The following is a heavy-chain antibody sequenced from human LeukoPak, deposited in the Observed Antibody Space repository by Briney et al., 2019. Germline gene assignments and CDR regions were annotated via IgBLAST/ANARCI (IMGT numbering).Heavy chain of an antibody. D-gene: IGHD5-12*01. CDR3: AKDQGGYASNFAY. J-gene: IGHJ4*02. V-gene: IGHV3-9*01. CDR2: INWNSGSI. CDR1: GFTFDGYA. Sequence: SLRLSCAASGFTFDGYAMHWVRQVPGKGLEWVSGINWNSGSIGYADSVKGRFTISRDNAKNSLYLQMNSLRAEDTALYYCAKDQGGYASNFAYWGQGTLVTVSS.